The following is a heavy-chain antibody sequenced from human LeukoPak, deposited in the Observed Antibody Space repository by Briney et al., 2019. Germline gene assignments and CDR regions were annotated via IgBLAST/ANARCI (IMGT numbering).Heavy chain of an antibody. CDR3: ARDSSSSWGPYYFDY. CDR2: ISYDGSNK. J-gene: IGHJ4*02. CDR1: GFTFSSYA. V-gene: IGHV3-30-3*01. D-gene: IGHD6-13*01. Sequence: PGGSLRLSCAASGFTFSSYAMPWVRQAPGKGLEWVAVISYDGSNKYYADSVKGRFTISRDNSKNTLYLQMNSLRAEDTAVYYCARDSSSSWGPYYFDYWGQGTLVTVSS.